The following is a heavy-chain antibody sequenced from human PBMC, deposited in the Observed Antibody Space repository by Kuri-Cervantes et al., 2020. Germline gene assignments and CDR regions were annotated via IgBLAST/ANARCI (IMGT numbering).Heavy chain of an antibody. CDR3: ASSRVYDYIWGSYRHAPGFDY. J-gene: IGHJ4*02. Sequence: LSLTCAASGSTFSSYEMNWVRQAPGKGLEWVSYISSSGSTIYYADSVKGRFTISRDNAKNSLYLQMNSLRAEDTAVYYCASSRVYDYIWGSYRHAPGFDYWGQGTLVTVSS. D-gene: IGHD3-16*02. V-gene: IGHV3-48*03. CDR2: ISSSGSTI. CDR1: GSTFSSYE.